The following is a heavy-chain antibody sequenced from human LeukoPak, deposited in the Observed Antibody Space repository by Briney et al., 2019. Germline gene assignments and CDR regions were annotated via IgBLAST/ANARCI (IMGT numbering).Heavy chain of an antibody. CDR1: GVSISIYY. CDR3: ARDVGMDV. V-gene: IGHV4-59*01. Sequence: SETLSLTCTVSGVSISIYYWSWIRQPPGKGLEWIGYIYYSGSTNYNPSLKSRVTISVDTSKNQFSLKLSSVTAADTAVYCCARDVGMDVWGQGTTVTVSS. CDR2: IYYSGST. J-gene: IGHJ6*02.